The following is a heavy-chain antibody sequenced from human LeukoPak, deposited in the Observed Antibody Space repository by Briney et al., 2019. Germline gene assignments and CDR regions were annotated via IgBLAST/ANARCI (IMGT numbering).Heavy chain of an antibody. J-gene: IGHJ5*02. CDR2: IYYSGGT. V-gene: IGHV4-59*08. CDR3: ARNRYYYGSGNYGVPNWFDP. CDR1: GGSTSSYY. Sequence: SETLSLTCTVSGGSTSSYYWSWIRQPPGKGLEWIGYIYYSGGTNYNPSLKSRVTISVDTSKNQFSLKLSSVTAADTAVYYCARNRYYYGSGNYGVPNWFDPWGQGTLVTVSS. D-gene: IGHD3-10*01.